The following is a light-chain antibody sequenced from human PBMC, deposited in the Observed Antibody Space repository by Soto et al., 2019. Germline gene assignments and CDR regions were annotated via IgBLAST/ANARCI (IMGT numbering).Light chain of an antibody. CDR2: AAS. CDR3: QQYDLWPPYT. V-gene: IGKV1-12*01. Sequence: DIQMTQSPSSVSASVGDRVTITCRASQGISNWLAWYQQKPGEAPKLLIYAASTLQSGVPSRFSGSGSGTEFTLTISSLQPEDFAIYYCQQYDLWPPYTFGPGTMVDIK. CDR1: QGISNW. J-gene: IGKJ2*01.